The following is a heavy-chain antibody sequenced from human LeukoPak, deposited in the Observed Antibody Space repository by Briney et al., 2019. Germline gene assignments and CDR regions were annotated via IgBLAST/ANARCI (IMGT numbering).Heavy chain of an antibody. V-gene: IGHV4-59*01. CDR2: IHYSGST. D-gene: IGHD4-17*01. J-gene: IGHJ5*02. CDR1: DGSISSYY. CDR3: ARERLPGVTTVTRWFDP. Sequence: SETLSLTCTVSDGSISSYYWSWIRQPPGQGLEWIGHIHYSGSTNYNSSLKSRVTISVDTSKNQFFLKLSSVTAADTAVYYCARERLPGVTTVTRWFDPWGQGTLVTVSS.